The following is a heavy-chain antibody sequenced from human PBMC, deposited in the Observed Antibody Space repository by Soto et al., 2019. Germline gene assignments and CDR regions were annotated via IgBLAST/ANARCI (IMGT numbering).Heavy chain of an antibody. Sequence: SETLSLTYTVSGGSISSYYWSWIRQPPGKGLEWIGYIYYSGSTNYNPSLKSRVTISVDTSKNQFSLKLSSVTAADTAVYYCARSAVHCSSSSCPHEFDYWGQGTLVTVSS. V-gene: IGHV4-59*01. CDR2: IYYSGST. J-gene: IGHJ4*02. CDR1: GGSISSYY. CDR3: ARSAVHCSSSSCPHEFDY. D-gene: IGHD2-2*01.